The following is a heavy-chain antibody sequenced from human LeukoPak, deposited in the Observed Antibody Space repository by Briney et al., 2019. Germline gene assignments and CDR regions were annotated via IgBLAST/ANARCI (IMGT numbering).Heavy chain of an antibody. CDR2: INPSGGSA. CDR1: GYTFTSYY. CDR3: VRDSSSSSLADP. J-gene: IGHJ5*02. V-gene: IGHV1-46*01. D-gene: IGHD2-2*01. Sequence: ASGKVSCKASGYTFTSYYMHWVRQAPGQGLEWMGIINPSGGSATYAQKFQGRVTMTRDTSTSTVYMDLSSLRSEDTAVYYCVRDSSSSSLADPWGQGTLVTVSS.